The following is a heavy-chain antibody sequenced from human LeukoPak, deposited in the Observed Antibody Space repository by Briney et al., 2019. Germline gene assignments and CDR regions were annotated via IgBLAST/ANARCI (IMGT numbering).Heavy chain of an antibody. V-gene: IGHV4-59*08. J-gene: IGHJ4*02. Sequence: SETLSLTCTVSGGSISNYYWSWIRQPPGKGLEWIGYVHYSGSTNYNPSLKSRATISVGTSKSQFSLKLSSVTAADTAIYYCARGYSSSWYYFDYWGQGTLVTVSS. CDR1: GGSISNYY. CDR2: VHYSGST. CDR3: ARGYSSSWYYFDY. D-gene: IGHD6-13*01.